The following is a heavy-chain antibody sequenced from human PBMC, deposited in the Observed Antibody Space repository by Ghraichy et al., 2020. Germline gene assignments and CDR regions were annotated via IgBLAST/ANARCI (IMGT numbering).Heavy chain of an antibody. V-gene: IGHV2-5*02. CDR3: ASSPAYGDYAGY. CDR2: IYWDDDK. D-gene: IGHD4-17*01. Sequence: SGPTLVKPTQTLTLTCTFSGFSLSTSGVGVGWIRQPPGKALEWLSLIYWDDDKRYSPSLKSRLTITKDTSKNQVVLTMTNMDPVDTATYYCASSPAYGDYAGYWGQGTLVTVSS. J-gene: IGHJ4*02. CDR1: GFSLSTSGVG.